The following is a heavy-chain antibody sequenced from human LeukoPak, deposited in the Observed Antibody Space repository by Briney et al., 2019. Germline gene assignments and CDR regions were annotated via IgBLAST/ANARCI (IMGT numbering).Heavy chain of an antibody. CDR2: ISWNSGSI. Sequence: GGSLRLSCAASGFTFDDYAMHWVRQAPGKGLEWVSGISWNSGSIGYADSVKGRFTISRDNAKYSLYLQMNSLRAEDTALYYCAKDILVGGSYQSPFDYWGQGTLVTVSS. CDR1: GFTFDDYA. J-gene: IGHJ4*02. CDR3: AKDILVGGSYQSPFDY. V-gene: IGHV3-9*01. D-gene: IGHD1-26*01.